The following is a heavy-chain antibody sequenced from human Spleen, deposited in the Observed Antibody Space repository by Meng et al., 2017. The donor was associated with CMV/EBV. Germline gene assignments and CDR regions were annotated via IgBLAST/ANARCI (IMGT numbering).Heavy chain of an antibody. D-gene: IGHD6-6*01. CDR1: GLTLSSSI. CDR2: IVVGSGNT. J-gene: IGHJ6*02. CDR3: ARVAARGDFYYGMDV. V-gene: IGHV1-58*01. Sequence: SVKVSCKPSGLTLSSSIVQWVRQARGQRLEWIGWIVVGSGNTNYAQKFQERVTITRDMSTSSAYMELSSLRSEDTAVYYCARVAARGDFYYGMDVWGQGTTVTVSS.